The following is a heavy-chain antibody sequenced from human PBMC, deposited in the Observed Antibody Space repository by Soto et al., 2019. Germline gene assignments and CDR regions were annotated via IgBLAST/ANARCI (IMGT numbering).Heavy chain of an antibody. J-gene: IGHJ4*02. CDR2: ISGGGNNT. Sequence: GGSLRLSCAASGFTFSSCAMGWVRQAPGKGLEWVSGISGGGNNTYYADSVKGRSAISRDNSKNTFYLQMNSLRAEDTAVYYCAKLEGGVSGPVDYCGPGTLVTVPS. V-gene: IGHV3-23*01. CDR3: AKLEGGVSGPVDY. CDR1: GFTFSSCA. D-gene: IGHD1-1*01.